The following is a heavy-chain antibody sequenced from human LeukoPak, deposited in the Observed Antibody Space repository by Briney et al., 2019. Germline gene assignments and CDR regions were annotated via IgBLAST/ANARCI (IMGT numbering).Heavy chain of an antibody. D-gene: IGHD5-12*01. J-gene: IGHJ4*02. CDR1: GVTFEDYA. CDR2: ISWNGGDK. Sequence: GRSLRLSCAASGVTFEDYAMHWVRQAPGKGLEWVSGISWNGGDKGYADFVKGRFTISRDNAKNSLYLQMNSLRVEDTAVYYCARGGYSFDYLGQGTLVTVSS. CDR3: ARGGYSFDY. V-gene: IGHV3-9*01.